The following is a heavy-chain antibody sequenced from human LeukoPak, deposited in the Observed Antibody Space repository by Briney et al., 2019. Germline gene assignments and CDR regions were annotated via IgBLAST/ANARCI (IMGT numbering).Heavy chain of an antibody. CDR3: ARVIRAAPGKGYFDY. V-gene: IGHV3-23*01. D-gene: IGHD6-13*01. J-gene: IGHJ4*02. Sequence: GGSLRLSCATSGFIFSTYALSWVRQAPGKGLEWASSISGSGGSTYHADSVRGRFTISRDSSKNTLYLQMNSLRAEDTAIYYCARVIRAAPGKGYFDYWGQGTLVTVSS. CDR2: ISGSGGST. CDR1: GFIFSTYA.